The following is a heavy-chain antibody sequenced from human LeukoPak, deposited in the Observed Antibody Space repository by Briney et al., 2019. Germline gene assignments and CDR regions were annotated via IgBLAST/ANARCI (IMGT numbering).Heavy chain of an antibody. CDR1: GYTFTGYY. CDR2: INPNSGGT. V-gene: IGHV1-2*06. CDR3: ARAWGSGSYYKALYYYYYMDV. Sequence: ASVKVSCKASGYTFTGYYMHWVLQAPGQGLEWMGRINPNSGGTNYAQKFQGRVTMTRDTSISTAYMELSRLRSDDTAVYYCARAWGSGSYYKALYYYYYMDVWGKGTTVTVSS. D-gene: IGHD3-10*01. J-gene: IGHJ6*03.